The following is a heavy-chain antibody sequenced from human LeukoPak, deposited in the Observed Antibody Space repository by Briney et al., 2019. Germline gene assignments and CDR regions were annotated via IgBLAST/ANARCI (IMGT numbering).Heavy chain of an antibody. CDR3: ARDAPIAVAFKAFDI. V-gene: IGHV3-21*01. J-gene: IGHJ3*02. CDR1: GFTFSSYS. D-gene: IGHD6-19*01. CDR2: ISSSSSYI. Sequence: GGSLRLSCAASGFTFSSYSMNWVRQAPGKGLEWVSSISSSSSYIYYADSVKGRFTISRDNAKNSLHLQMNSLRAEDTAVYYCARDAPIAVAFKAFDIWGQGTMVTVSS.